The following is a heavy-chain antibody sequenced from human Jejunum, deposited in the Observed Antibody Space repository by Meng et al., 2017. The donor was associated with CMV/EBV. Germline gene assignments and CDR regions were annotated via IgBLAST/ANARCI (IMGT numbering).Heavy chain of an antibody. V-gene: IGHV1-18*01. CDR2: ISAYNGDT. Sequence: LTSNGITWVRQDPGQGLEWMGWISAYNGDTNYAQKFQDRVTLTTDTSTRTAYMELRSLRSDDTAVYFCATVSYYGSGSYYNWFDPWGQGTLVTVSS. J-gene: IGHJ5*02. CDR1: LTSNG. D-gene: IGHD3-10*01. CDR3: ATVSYYGSGSYYNWFDP.